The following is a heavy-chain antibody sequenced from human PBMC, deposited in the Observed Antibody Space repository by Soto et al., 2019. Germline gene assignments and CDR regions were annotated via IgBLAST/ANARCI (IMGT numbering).Heavy chain of an antibody. Sequence: GGSLRLSCAASGFAFGSYAMNWVRQAPGKGLEYVSTISDSGGSIVYADSVKGRFTISRDNSKNTVYLQMNSLRAEDTATYYCARKALVSSLPRWLDPWGQGTLVTV. CDR2: ISDSGGSI. V-gene: IGHV3-23*01. CDR3: ARKALVSSLPRWLDP. CDR1: GFAFGSYA. D-gene: IGHD2-2*01. J-gene: IGHJ5*02.